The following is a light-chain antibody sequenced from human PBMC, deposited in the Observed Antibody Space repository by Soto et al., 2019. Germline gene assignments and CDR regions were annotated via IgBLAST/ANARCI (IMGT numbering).Light chain of an antibody. V-gene: IGKV1-8*01. CDR1: QGISSH. CDR2: TAS. CDR3: QQYFSYPLT. Sequence: AIRITQSPSSFSDSTGDIVTITCRASQGISSHLAWYQVKPGQAPRLLIYTASSLESEVPPWFSGSGSGTDFTLTISSLQSEDFAVYYCQQYFSYPLTFGGGTKVELK. J-gene: IGKJ4*01.